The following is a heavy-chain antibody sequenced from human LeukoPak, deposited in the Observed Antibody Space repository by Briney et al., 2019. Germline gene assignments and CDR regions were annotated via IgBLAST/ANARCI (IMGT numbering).Heavy chain of an antibody. CDR1: GFTFSDYY. V-gene: IGHV3-11*03. CDR3: VRQFAS. J-gene: IGHJ4*02. CDR2: TSSSSYT. Sequence: GGSLRLSCAASGFTFSDYYMSWIRQAPGKGLEWISYTSSSSYTNYADSVKGRFTISRDNAKNSLYLQMNSLRVEDTALYYCVRQFASWGQGTLVTVSS.